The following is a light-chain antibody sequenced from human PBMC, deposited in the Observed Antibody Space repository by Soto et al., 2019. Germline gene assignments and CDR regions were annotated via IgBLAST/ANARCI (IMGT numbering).Light chain of an antibody. CDR1: QSVSSSY. V-gene: IGKV3-20*01. CDR3: QQYGSSPKYT. Sequence: EIVLTQSPGTLSLSPGERATLSCRASQSVSSSYLAWYQQKPGQAPRLLIYGASSRATGIPDRFSGSGSGTDFPLTISRLEPEDFAVYYCQQYGSSPKYTFDQGTKLEIK. CDR2: GAS. J-gene: IGKJ2*01.